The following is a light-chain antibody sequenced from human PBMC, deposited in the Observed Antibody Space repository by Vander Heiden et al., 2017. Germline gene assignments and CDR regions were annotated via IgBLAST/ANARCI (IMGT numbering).Light chain of an antibody. CDR3: QQYSSWPFN. V-gene: IGKV3D-15*01. CDR2: GAS. J-gene: IGKJ2*01. Sequence: EIALTQFPGSLSLSLGDRDALSCRASQSVHNNLAWFQQRPGQAPRLLIYGASTRATDVPDRFSASGSGTDFTLTINSLQSEDVASYYCQQYSSWPFNFGQGTKVEI. CDR1: QSVHNN.